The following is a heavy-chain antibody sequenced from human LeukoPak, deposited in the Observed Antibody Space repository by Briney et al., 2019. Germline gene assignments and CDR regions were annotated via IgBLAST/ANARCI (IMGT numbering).Heavy chain of an antibody. CDR2: ISAYNSNT. CDR1: GYTFTSYG. J-gene: IGHJ4*02. Sequence: ASVKVSCKASGYTFTSYGISWVRQAPGQGLEWMGWISAYNSNTNYAQKLQGRVTMTTDTSTSTAYMELRSLRSDDTAVYYCASTQYSSSCGDYWGQGTLVTVSS. D-gene: IGHD6-6*01. V-gene: IGHV1-18*01. CDR3: ASTQYSSSCGDY.